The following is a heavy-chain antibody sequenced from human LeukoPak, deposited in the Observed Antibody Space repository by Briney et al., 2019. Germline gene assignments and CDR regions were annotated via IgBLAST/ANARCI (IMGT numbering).Heavy chain of an antibody. CDR3: TRVVYSSSPGHYYMDV. V-gene: IGHV3-49*03. J-gene: IGHJ6*03. CDR1: GFTSGDYA. Sequence: GGSLRLSCTASGFTSGDYAMSWFRQAPGTGLERVGFIRSKAYGGTTEYAASVKGRFTISRDDSKSIAYLQMNSLKTEDTAVYYCTRVVYSSSPGHYYMDVWGKGTTVTVSS. CDR2: IRSKAYGGTT. D-gene: IGHD6-6*01.